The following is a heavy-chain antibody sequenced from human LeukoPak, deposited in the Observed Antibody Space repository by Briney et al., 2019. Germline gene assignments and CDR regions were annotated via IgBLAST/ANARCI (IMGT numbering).Heavy chain of an antibody. CDR3: ARSRAEKVPVWGSYRHHDAFDS. D-gene: IGHD3-16*02. Sequence: GESLKISCKGSGYSFPNYGIGWVRQMRGKGREWMGIIYPVDSDTTYKPSFQGQVTISADKSISTAYLQWSSLKASDTAMYYCARSRAEKVPVWGSYRHHDAFDSWGQGTRVTVSS. J-gene: IGHJ3*02. CDR1: GYSFPNYG. V-gene: IGHV5-51*01. CDR2: IYPVDSDT.